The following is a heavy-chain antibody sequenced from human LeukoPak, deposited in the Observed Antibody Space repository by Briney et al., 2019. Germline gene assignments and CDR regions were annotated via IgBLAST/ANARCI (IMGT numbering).Heavy chain of an antibody. V-gene: IGHV3-23*01. Sequence: GGSLRLSCAASGFTFSSYVMNWVRQAPGKGLEWVSTIDGNGVGTYYADSVKGRFTISRDNSKNTLYLQMNSLRAEDTAVYYCAKEAGYSGYDYPDYWGQGTLVTVSS. J-gene: IGHJ4*02. CDR1: GFTFSSYV. CDR2: IDGNGVGT. CDR3: AKEAGYSGYDYPDY. D-gene: IGHD5-12*01.